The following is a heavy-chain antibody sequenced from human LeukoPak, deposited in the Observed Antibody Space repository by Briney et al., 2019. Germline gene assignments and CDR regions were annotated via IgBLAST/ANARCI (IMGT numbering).Heavy chain of an antibody. D-gene: IGHD3-22*01. CDR1: GGSIISDSYY. Sequence: SETLSLTCTVSGGSIISDSYYWAWIRQPPGKGLEWIGSAYYNGETYYNPSLKSRVTISVDTSKSQFSLKLSSVTAADTAVYFCARDSRYDSSGHAPWGQGSLVTVSS. V-gene: IGHV4-39*07. CDR2: AYYNGET. J-gene: IGHJ5*02. CDR3: ARDSRYDSSGHAP.